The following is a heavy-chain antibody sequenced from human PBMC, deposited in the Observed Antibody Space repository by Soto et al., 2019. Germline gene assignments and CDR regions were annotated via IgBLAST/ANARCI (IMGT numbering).Heavy chain of an antibody. CDR3: ARVSWREKYGMDV. Sequence: GVSLRLSCAASGFTFSDSYMSWIRQAPGKGLEWISYITFSGNTVYYADSLKGRFTISRDNAKNSLYLQMNRLRAEDTAVYYCARVSWREKYGMDVWGQGTTVNVS. CDR2: ITFSGNTV. J-gene: IGHJ6*02. V-gene: IGHV3-11*01. CDR1: GFTFSDSY.